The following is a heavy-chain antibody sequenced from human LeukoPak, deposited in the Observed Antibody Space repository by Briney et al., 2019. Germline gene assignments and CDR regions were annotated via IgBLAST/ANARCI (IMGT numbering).Heavy chain of an antibody. D-gene: IGHD5-18*01. CDR3: ARDGYSYGYYFDY. J-gene: IGHJ4*02. V-gene: IGHV4-39*07. CDR1: GGSISSSSYY. CDR2: IYYSGST. Sequence: TSETLSLTCTVSGGSISSSSYYWGWIRQPPGKGLEWIGSIYYSGSTYYNPSLKSRVTISVDTSKNQFSLKLSSVTAADTAVYYCARDGYSYGYYFDYWGQGTLVTVSS.